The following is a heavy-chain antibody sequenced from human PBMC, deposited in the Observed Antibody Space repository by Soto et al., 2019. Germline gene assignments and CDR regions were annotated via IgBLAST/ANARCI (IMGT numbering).Heavy chain of an antibody. J-gene: IGHJ2*01. CDR1: GFTFISYW. V-gene: IGHV3-74*01. CDR2: MNSDGSTT. CDR3: ARVGRGFWYFDL. Sequence: EVQLVESGGGLVQPGGSLRLSFEASGFTFISYWMHWVRQAPGKGLVWVSRMNSDGSTTSYADSVKGRFTISRDNAKNTVYLQMNSLTAEDTAVYYCARVGRGFWYFDLWGRGTLVTVSS.